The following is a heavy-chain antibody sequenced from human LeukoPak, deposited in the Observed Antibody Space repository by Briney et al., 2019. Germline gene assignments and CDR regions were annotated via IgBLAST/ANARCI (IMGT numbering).Heavy chain of an antibody. J-gene: IGHJ4*02. D-gene: IGHD3-9*01. CDR2: INPRGGST. V-gene: IGHV1-46*01. Sequence: ASVKVSCKASGYTFTNYYIHWVRQAPGRGLEWLGVINPRGGSTGYAQKFQGRVTMTGDTSTNTVYMDLSSLRSEDTAVYYCAREGLTRKTDLDYWGQGTLVTVSS. CDR3: AREGLTRKTDLDY. CDR1: GYTFTNYY.